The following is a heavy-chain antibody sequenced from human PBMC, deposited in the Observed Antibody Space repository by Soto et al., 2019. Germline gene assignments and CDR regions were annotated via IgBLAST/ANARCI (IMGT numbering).Heavy chain of an antibody. J-gene: IGHJ4*02. CDR2: ITDNGGSA. V-gene: IGHV3-23*01. D-gene: IGHD4-17*01. Sequence: EVQLLESGGGLVQAGGSLRLSCAASGFTFSRDGMSWVRQAPRKGLEWVSFITDNGGSAYYADSVKGRFTISRDNTKNTLFLQMNSLRAEDTAVYYCAKERATTTAFDYWGQGALVTVSS. CDR3: AKERATTTAFDY. CDR1: GFTFSRDG.